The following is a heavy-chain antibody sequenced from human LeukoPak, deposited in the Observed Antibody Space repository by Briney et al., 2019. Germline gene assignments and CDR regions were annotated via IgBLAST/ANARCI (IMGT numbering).Heavy chain of an antibody. D-gene: IGHD3-10*01. CDR3: ARTYYFASGSYYDEWGFDF. CDR2: VNLQGST. J-gene: IGHJ4*02. CDR1: GGSISNTNW. V-gene: IGHV4-4*02. Sequence: SETLSLTCGVSGGSISNTNWWTWVRQPPGKGLEWIGEVNLQGSTNYNPSLKSRVAISVDKSENHISLKLTSVTAADTAVYYCARTYYFASGSYYDEWGFDFWGQGTLVTVSS.